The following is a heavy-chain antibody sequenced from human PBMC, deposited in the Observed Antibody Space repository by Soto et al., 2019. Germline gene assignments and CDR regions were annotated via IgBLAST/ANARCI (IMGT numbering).Heavy chain of an antibody. V-gene: IGHV3-49*03. J-gene: IGHJ4*02. CDR2: IRSKAYGGTT. CDR3: TRESGVRITMIVVVIFDY. CDR1: GFTFGDYA. Sequence: PGGSLRLSCTASGFTFGDYAMSWFRQAPGKGLEWVGFIRSKAYGGTTEYAASVKGRFTISRDDSKSIAYLQMNSLKTEDTAVYYCTRESGVRITMIVVVIFDYWGQGTLVTVSS. D-gene: IGHD3-22*01.